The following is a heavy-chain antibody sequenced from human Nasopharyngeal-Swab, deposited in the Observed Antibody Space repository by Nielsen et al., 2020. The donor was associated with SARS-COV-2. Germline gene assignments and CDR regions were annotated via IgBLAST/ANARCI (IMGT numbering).Heavy chain of an antibody. Sequence: SVKVSCKASGGTFSSYAISWVRQAPGQGLEWMGGIIPIFGTANYAQKFQGRVTITADKSTSTAYMELSSLRSEDTAVYYCARALNPYYYDSSGLFDYWGQGTLVTVSS. D-gene: IGHD3-22*01. CDR3: ARALNPYYYDSSGLFDY. CDR2: IIPIFGTA. J-gene: IGHJ4*02. CDR1: GGTFSSYA. V-gene: IGHV1-69*06.